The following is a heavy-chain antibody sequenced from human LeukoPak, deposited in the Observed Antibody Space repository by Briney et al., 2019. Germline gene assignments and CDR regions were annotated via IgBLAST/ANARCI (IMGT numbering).Heavy chain of an antibody. Sequence: SETLSLTCTASGGSISSYYWSWIRQPPGKGLEWIGYIYYSGSTNYNPSLKSRVTISVDTSKNQFSLKLSSVTAADTAVYYCARGNDILTGYFVDYWGQGTLVTVSS. CDR3: ARGNDILTGYFVDY. J-gene: IGHJ4*02. D-gene: IGHD3-9*01. CDR2: IYYSGST. CDR1: GGSISSYY. V-gene: IGHV4-59*01.